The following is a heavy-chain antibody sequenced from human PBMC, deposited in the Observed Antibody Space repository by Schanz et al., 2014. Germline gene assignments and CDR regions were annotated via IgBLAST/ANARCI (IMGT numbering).Heavy chain of an antibody. CDR3: TRGKALDV. J-gene: IGHJ6*02. CDR2: SYYTAST. Sequence: QVQLQESGPGLVKPSESLSLTCTVSGGSISSYYWSWIRQPPGKGLAWICYSYYTASTNYNPSLRRRVTKSAATSKNQASRKLTSVTAAASGVYFCTRGKALDVWCQGTAVTVSS. V-gene: IGHV4-59*01. CDR1: GGSISSYY.